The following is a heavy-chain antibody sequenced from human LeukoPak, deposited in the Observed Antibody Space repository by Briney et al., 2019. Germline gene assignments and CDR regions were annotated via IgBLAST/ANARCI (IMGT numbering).Heavy chain of an antibody. V-gene: IGHV2-70D*14. D-gene: IGHD4-17*01. J-gene: IGHJ4*02. Sequence: SGPTLVNPTQTLTLTFTFSGFSLSTRGMRESWIVQPARKSREWLARIDWDDDKLYSTSLKSRLTISKDTSKSQVVLTRTNMDAVDTATYYCARIAYGDLTDSWGQGTLVTVSS. CDR3: ARIAYGDLTDS. CDR2: IDWDDDK. CDR1: GFSLSTRGMR.